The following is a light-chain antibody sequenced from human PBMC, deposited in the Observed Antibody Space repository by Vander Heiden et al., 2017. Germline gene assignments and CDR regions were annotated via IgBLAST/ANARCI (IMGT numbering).Light chain of an antibody. J-gene: IGLJ1*01. CDR1: SSDVGGYNY. CDR2: EVS. CDR3: SSYTSSRTVV. Sequence: QSALTQPASVSGSPGQSITLSCTGTSSDVGGYNYVSWYQQHPGKAPKLMSYEVSNRPSGVSNRFSGSKSGTTASLTISGLQAEDEAYYYCSSYTSSRTVVFGTGTKVTVL. V-gene: IGLV2-14*01.